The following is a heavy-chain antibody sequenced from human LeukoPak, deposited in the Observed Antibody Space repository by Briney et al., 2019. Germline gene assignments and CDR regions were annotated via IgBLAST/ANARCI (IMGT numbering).Heavy chain of an antibody. CDR1: GFAFSSYA. CDR2: ISSSSSYI. V-gene: IGHV3-21*01. CDR3: ANIAAAGTVGY. J-gene: IGHJ4*02. Sequence: PGRSLRLSCAASGFAFSSYAMHWVRQAPGKGLEWVSSISSSSSYIYYADSVKGRFTISRDNPKNSLYLQMNGLRAEDTAVYYCANIAAAGTVGYWGQGTLVTVSS. D-gene: IGHD6-13*01.